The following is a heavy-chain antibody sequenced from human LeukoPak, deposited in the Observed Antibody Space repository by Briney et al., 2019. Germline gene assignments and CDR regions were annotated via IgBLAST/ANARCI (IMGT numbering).Heavy chain of an antibody. CDR3: AREAGGPSSGSRVFDY. CDR1: GGSFSGYY. V-gene: IGHV4-34*01. Sequence: PSETLSLTCAVYGGSFSGYYWSWIRQPPGKGLEWIGEINHSGSTNYNPSLKSRVTMSVDTSKNQFSLKLSSVTAADTAVYYCAREAGGPSSGSRVFDYWGQGTLVTVSS. D-gene: IGHD3-10*01. CDR2: INHSGST. J-gene: IGHJ4*02.